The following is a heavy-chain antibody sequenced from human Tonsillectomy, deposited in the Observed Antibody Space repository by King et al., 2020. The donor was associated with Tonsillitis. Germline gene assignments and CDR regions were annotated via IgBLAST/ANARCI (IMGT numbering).Heavy chain of an antibody. V-gene: IGHV4-30-2*01. D-gene: IGHD4-17*01. CDR1: GGSISSGGYS. Sequence: QLQESGSGLVKPSQTLSLTCAVSGGSISSGGYSWRWIRQPPGKGLEWIGYIYHSGNTYYNPSLRSRVTISVDRSKNQFSLKLSSVTAADTAVYYCARGGGYGEPRPIDYWGQGTLVTVSS. J-gene: IGHJ4*02. CDR3: ARGGGYGEPRPIDY. CDR2: IYHSGNT.